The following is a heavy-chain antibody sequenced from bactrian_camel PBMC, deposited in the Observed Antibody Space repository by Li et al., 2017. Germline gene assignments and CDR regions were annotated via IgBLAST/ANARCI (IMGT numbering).Heavy chain of an antibody. D-gene: IGHD5*01. Sequence: VQLVESGGESVQAGGSLRLSCDTSGYTFSRGCAAWFRQAPGKEREGVASIYRGNSNYADSVKGRFTISRDSAKKTVFLQMNSLKPEDSGMYYCAPDCRLGAVNVNSVAYWGQGTQVTVS. CDR1: GYTFSRGC. CDR2: IYRGNS. J-gene: IGHJ4*01. CDR3: APDCRLGAVNVNSVAY. V-gene: IGHV3-3*01.